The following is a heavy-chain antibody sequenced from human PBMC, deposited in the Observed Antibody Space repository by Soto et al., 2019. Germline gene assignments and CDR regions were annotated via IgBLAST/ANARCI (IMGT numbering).Heavy chain of an antibody. V-gene: IGHV3-21*01. CDR3: ARPQLVDGSALYCAMDV. CDR1: GFDLTSSR. Sequence: GGSLRLSCVASGFDLTSSRMNWVRQVPGKGLEWVASISGSGKDTFYRHSVKGRFAISRDSAGTSLFLRMDSVKVEDTAVYHCARPQLVDGSALYCAMDVWGPGTAVTVS. CDR2: ISGSGKDT. D-gene: IGHD3-16*01. J-gene: IGHJ6*01.